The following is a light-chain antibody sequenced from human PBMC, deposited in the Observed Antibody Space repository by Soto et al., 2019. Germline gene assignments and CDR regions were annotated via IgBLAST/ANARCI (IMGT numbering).Light chain of an antibody. CDR1: SSDIGGSNR. Sequence: QSALTQPPSVSGSPGQSVTISCTGTSSDIGGSNRVSWYQQSPGTASKFMIYEVSNRPSAVPDRFSGSKSGTTASQTISGLQPEDEADYYCSSYTTTNTWVFGGGTKLTVL. CDR3: SSYTTTNTWV. J-gene: IGLJ3*02. V-gene: IGLV2-18*02. CDR2: EVS.